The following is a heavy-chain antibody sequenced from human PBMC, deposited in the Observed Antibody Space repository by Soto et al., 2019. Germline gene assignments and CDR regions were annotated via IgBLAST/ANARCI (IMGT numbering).Heavy chain of an antibody. Sequence: QVQLQESGPGLVKPSQTLSLTCTVSGGSISIGGYYWSWIRQHPGKGLELIGYIYYSGSTYYNPSLESRGTMSVDTSKNQFSLNLSSVTAADTAVYYCARVPYYYAMDVWGQGTTVTVFS. CDR1: GGSISIGGYY. CDR2: IYYSGST. J-gene: IGHJ6*02. CDR3: ARVPYYYAMDV. V-gene: IGHV4-31*03.